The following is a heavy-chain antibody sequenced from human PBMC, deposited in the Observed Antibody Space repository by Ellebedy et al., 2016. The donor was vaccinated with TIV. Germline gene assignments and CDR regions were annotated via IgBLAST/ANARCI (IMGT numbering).Heavy chain of an antibody. CDR3: ARLTNGNY. D-gene: IGHD3-9*01. J-gene: IGHJ4*02. V-gene: IGHV4-61*01. CDR1: GGSISSSSYY. CDR2: IYYSGST. Sequence: SETLSLXXTVSGGSISSSSYYWSWIRQPPGKGLEWIGYIYYSGSTNYNPSLKSRVTISVDTSKNQFSLKLSSVTAADTAVYYCARLTNGNYWGQGTLVTVSS.